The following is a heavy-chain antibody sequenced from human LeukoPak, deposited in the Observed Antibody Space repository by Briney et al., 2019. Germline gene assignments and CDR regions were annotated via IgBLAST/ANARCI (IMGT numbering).Heavy chain of an antibody. V-gene: IGHV1-2*02. CDR3: ARPSSPGDYVSGWFDP. D-gene: IGHD3-16*01. Sequence: ASVKVSCKASGYTFTGYYMHWVRQAPGQGLEWMGWINPNSGGKNYAQKFQGRVTMTRDTPISTAYMELSRLRSDDTAVYYCARPSSPGDYVSGWFDPWGQGTLVTVSS. J-gene: IGHJ5*02. CDR2: INPNSGGK. CDR1: GYTFTGYY.